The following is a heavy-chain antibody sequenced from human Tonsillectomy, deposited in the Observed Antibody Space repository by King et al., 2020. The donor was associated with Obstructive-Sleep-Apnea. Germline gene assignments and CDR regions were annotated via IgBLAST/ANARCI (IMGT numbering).Heavy chain of an antibody. J-gene: IGHJ4*02. V-gene: IGHV3-11*01. CDR3: ARELDYSGSYGFDY. CDR1: GFIFSDYY. Sequence: VQLVESGGGLVKPGGSLRLSCAASGFIFSDYYMSWIRQVPGKGLEWVSYISGDAITIYYAESVKGRFTVSRDNAKNSLYLQMNSLRAEDTAVYYCARELDYSGSYGFDYWGQGTLVTVSS. D-gene: IGHD1-26*01. CDR2: ISGDAITI.